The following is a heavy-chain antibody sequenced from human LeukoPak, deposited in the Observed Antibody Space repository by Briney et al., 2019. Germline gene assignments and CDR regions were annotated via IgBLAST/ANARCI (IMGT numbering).Heavy chain of an antibody. CDR3: ARVPLDPGDSSGYSFDY. CDR1: GFTFSSYW. CDR2: INSDGSST. V-gene: IGHV3-74*01. Sequence: PGGSLRLSCAASGFTFSSYWMHWVRQAPGKGLVWVSRINSDGSSTSYADSVKGRFTISRDNSKNTLYLQMNSLRAEVTAVYYCARVPLDPGDSSGYSFDYWGQGTLVTVSS. J-gene: IGHJ4*02. D-gene: IGHD3-22*01.